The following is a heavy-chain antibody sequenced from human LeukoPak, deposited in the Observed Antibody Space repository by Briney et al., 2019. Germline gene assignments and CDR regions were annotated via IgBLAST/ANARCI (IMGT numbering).Heavy chain of an antibody. CDR2: ISSSSSTT. D-gene: IGHD6-13*01. V-gene: IGHV3-48*02. J-gene: IGHJ4*02. CDR3: ARGRSLVAGYIFY. Sequence: GGSLRLSCAASGFTFSSYSMNWVRQAPGKGLEWVSYISSSSSTTYYADSVKGRFTISRDNAKNSLYLQMNSLRDEDTAVYYCARGRSLVAGYIFYWGQGTLVTVSS. CDR1: GFTFSSYS.